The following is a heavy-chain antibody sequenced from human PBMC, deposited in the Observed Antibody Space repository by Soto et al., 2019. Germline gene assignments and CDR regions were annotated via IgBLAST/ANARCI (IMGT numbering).Heavy chain of an antibody. D-gene: IGHD6-13*01. CDR2: IFHDGTA. Sequence: PSETLSLTCAVSGVSISSGNWWTWVRQTPQRGLEYIGEIFHDGTANYYPSFERRVAISVDTSKNQFSLKLTSVTAADTAVYYCAKDLGAAAGTVWGQGTLVTVSS. V-gene: IGHV4-4*02. CDR3: AKDLGAAAGTV. CDR1: GVSISSGNW. J-gene: IGHJ4*02.